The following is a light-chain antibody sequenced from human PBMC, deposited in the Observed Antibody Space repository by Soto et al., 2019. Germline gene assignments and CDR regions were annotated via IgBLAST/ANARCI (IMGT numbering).Light chain of an antibody. CDR3: MQAKQLRT. Sequence: VLTQTPLLSPVTLGQPASISCRSSRSLVASDGNAYLTWLHQRPGQPPRPLIYKVSQRLSGVPDRFSGSGAGIDFTMHISRVEAEDVGTYFCMQAKQLRTFGQGTRLEIK. V-gene: IGKV2-24*01. CDR1: RSLVASDGNAY. J-gene: IGKJ5*01. CDR2: KVS.